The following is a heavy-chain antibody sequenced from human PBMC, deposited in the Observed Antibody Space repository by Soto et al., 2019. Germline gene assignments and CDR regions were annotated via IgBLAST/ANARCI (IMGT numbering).Heavy chain of an antibody. CDR1: GGSFSGYY. J-gene: IGHJ4*02. V-gene: IGHV4-34*01. CDR2: INHSGST. CDR3: ARDKITGLFDY. Sequence: QVQLQQWGAGLLKPSETLSLTCAVYGGSFSGYYWTWIRQPPGTGLEWIGEINHSGSTNYNPSLKYRVTISVDTSKNQFSLKLTSVTAADTAVYYCARDKITGLFDYWGQGTLVTVSS. D-gene: IGHD2-8*02.